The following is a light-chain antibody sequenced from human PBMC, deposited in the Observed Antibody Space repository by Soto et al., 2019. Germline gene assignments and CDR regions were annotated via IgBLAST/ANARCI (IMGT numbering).Light chain of an antibody. CDR3: QHYNSYSEA. CDR1: QTISSW. Sequence: DVQMTQSPSTLSASVGDRVTMTCRVSQTISSWLAWYQQKPGKAPKLLIYKASTLKSGVPSRFSGSGSGTEFTLTISSLQPDDFATYYCQHYNSYSEAFGQGTKVDI. V-gene: IGKV1-5*03. J-gene: IGKJ1*01. CDR2: KAS.